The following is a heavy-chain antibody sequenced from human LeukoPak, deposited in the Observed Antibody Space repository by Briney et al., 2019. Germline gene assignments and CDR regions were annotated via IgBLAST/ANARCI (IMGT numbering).Heavy chain of an antibody. J-gene: IGHJ4*02. D-gene: IGHD3-22*01. Sequence: PSQTLSLTCAVSGGSISSGCYSWSWIRQPPGKGLEWIGYIYHSGSTYYNPSLKSRVTISVDRSKNQFSLKLSSVTAADTAVYYCARRVVVITTPYFDYWGQGTLATVSS. CDR2: IYHSGST. CDR1: GGSISSGCYS. V-gene: IGHV4-30-2*01. CDR3: ARRVVVITTPYFDY.